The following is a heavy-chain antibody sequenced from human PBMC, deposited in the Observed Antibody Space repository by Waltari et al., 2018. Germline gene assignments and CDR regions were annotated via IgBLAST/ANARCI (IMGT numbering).Heavy chain of an antibody. CDR1: GYIFTGYY. V-gene: IGHV1-2*02. CDR3: ATDQVGPFTGFDY. J-gene: IGHJ4*02. Sequence: QVQLVQSGAEVREPGASMKVSCKASGYIFTGYYLHWVRQAPGQGLEWMGWINPNSGDTNYAQNLRGRVTMTRDTSISTAYMELSSLRSDDTAVYFCATDQVGPFTGFDYWGQGTLVTVSS. D-gene: IGHD1-26*01. CDR2: INPNSGDT.